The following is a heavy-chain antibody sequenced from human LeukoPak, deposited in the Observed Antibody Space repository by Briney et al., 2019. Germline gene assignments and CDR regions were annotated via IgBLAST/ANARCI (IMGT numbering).Heavy chain of an antibody. J-gene: IGHJ4*02. Sequence: SETLSLTCTVSGYSITNGYYWGWIRQPSGKGLEWIGSIYHDGRIDYNPSLKSRVTISRDTSNDQFSLKLSSVTAADTAMYYCARDTSPGITGTYWGQGTLVTVSS. D-gene: IGHD1-20*01. CDR1: GYSITNGYY. CDR2: IYHDGRI. CDR3: ARDTSPGITGTY. V-gene: IGHV4-38-2*02.